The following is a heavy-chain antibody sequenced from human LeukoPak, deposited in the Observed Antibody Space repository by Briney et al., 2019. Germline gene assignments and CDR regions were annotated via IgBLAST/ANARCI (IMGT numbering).Heavy chain of an antibody. V-gene: IGHV3-7*01. CDR2: IKQDGSEK. CDR3: ARARTYYYDSSGYYYPYYFDY. J-gene: IGHJ4*02. CDR1: GFTFSSYA. Sequence: GGSLRLSCAASGFTFSSYAMSWVRQAPGKGLEWVANIKQDGSEKYYVDSVKGRFTISRDNAKNSLYLQMNSLRAEDTAVYYCARARTYYYDSSGYYYPYYFDYWGQGTLVTVSS. D-gene: IGHD3-22*01.